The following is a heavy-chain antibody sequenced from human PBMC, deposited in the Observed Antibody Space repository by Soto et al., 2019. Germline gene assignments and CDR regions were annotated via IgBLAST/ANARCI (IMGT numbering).Heavy chain of an antibody. CDR3: ARVPRYSYGYN. CDR2: INAGNGNT. CDR1: GYTFTSYA. D-gene: IGHD5-18*01. J-gene: IGHJ4*02. V-gene: IGHV1-3*01. Sequence: QVQLVQSGAEVKKPGASVKVSCKASGYTFTSYAMQWVRQAPGQRLEWMGWINAGNGNTKYSQKFQGRVTITRDTSASTAYMELSSLRSEDAAVYYCARVPRYSYGYNWGQGTLVTVSS.